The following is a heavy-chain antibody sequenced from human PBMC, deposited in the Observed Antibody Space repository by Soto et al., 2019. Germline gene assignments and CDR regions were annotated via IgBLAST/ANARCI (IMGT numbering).Heavy chain of an antibody. CDR3: VSQRTTVLTQAYFAY. V-gene: IGHV4-39*01. Sequence: SETLSLTCTVSGGSVTNSSYYWGWIRQSPGKGLEWIGSVYYRGRSYSKSSVKSRVTISVDTSKNQFSLNFNSVTASDTALYYCVSQRTTVLTQAYFAYWGPGALVTV. CDR1: GGSVTNSSYY. D-gene: IGHD4-17*01. J-gene: IGHJ4*02. CDR2: VYYRGRS.